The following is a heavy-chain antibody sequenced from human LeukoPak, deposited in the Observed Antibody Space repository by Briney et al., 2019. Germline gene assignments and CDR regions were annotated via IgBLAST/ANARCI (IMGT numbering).Heavy chain of an antibody. V-gene: IGHV3-23*01. J-gene: IGHJ4*02. D-gene: IGHD3-22*01. CDR2: IRGSGDST. Sequence: GGSLRLPCAAPGFIYSSYALPWVRQAPARGLEWVSAIRGSGDSTYYAGSVKGRFTISKNDSKDTLYLQMNSLRAEDTAIYYCAKGGGSSGYSAVDYWGQGTLVTVSS. CDR1: GFIYSSYA. CDR3: AKGGGSSGYSAVDY.